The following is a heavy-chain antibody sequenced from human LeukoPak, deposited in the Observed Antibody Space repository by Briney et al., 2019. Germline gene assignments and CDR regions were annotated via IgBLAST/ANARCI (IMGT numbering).Heavy chain of an antibody. J-gene: IGHJ3*01. D-gene: IGHD3-22*01. Sequence: SETLSLTCAVSGCSMSSTGYYWAWIRQPPGKGLEWIGTIYYSGSTYHNTSLKSRITMSVDTSRNQFSLKLSSVDAADTAVYYCAKAGVRYFDSSGLYAFDFWGQGTTVTVSS. CDR2: IYYSGST. CDR3: AKAGVRYFDSSGLYAFDF. V-gene: IGHV4-39*01. CDR1: GCSMSSTGYY.